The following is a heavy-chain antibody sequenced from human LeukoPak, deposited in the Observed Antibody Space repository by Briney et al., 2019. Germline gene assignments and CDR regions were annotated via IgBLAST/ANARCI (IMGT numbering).Heavy chain of an antibody. D-gene: IGHD3/OR15-3a*01. J-gene: IGHJ4*02. CDR2: INSDGSIT. CDR1: GFTFSSSW. V-gene: IGHV3-74*01. Sequence: PGGSLRLSCAASGFTFSSSWMHWVRQAPGKGVGWVSRINSDGSITNYADSVKGRFTISRDNAKNTLYLEMNSLRAEDTAVYYCARGTGYYYNYFDYWGQGTLVSVSS. CDR3: ARGTGYYYNYFDY.